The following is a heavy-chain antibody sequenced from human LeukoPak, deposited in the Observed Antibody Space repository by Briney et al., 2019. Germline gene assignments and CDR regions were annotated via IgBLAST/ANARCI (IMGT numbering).Heavy chain of an antibody. CDR1: VCTFIRYV. J-gene: IGHJ3*02. CDR3: SKGRYYYDTSDAFDI. D-gene: IGHD3-22*01. CDR2: ISGSGRST. Sequence: GGALRLSCAASVCTFIRYVMSGLRQAPGKGRDGVSAISGSGRSTYYADSVTGRFTISRDNSKNTLYLQLNSLRAEDTAGYYFSKGRYYYDTSDAFDIWGQGTMVTVSS. V-gene: IGHV3-23*01.